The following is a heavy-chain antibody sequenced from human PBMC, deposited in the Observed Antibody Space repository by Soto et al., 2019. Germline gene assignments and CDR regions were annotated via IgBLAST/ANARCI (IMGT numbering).Heavy chain of an antibody. Sequence: TSETLSLTCTVSGGCISSGGYYWSWIRQHPGKGLEWIGYIYYSGSTYYNPSLKSRVTISVDTSKNQFSLRLSSVTAADTAVYYCAREGGTMIVGWGQGTLVTVSS. CDR3: AREGGTMIVG. CDR2: IYYSGST. V-gene: IGHV4-31*03. CDR1: GGCISSGGYY. J-gene: IGHJ4*02. D-gene: IGHD3-22*01.